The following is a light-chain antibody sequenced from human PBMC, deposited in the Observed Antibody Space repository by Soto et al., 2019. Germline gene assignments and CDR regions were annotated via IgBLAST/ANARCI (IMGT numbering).Light chain of an antibody. CDR1: QSISKW. J-gene: IGKJ4*02. CDR3: QKYKSFALT. CDR2: KTS. V-gene: IGKV1-5*03. Sequence: DIQMTQSPSTLSASVGDRFTITCRASQSISKWLAWYQQQPGKAPKLLIYKTSNLDSGVPSRFSGTGAGTECSLSISSLEPDDVASAYCQKYKSFALTFGGGT.